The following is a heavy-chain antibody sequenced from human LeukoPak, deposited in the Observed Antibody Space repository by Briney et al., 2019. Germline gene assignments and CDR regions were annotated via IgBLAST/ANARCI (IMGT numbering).Heavy chain of an antibody. J-gene: IGHJ4*02. Sequence: GGSLRLSCAASGFTFSSYAMSWVRQAPGKGLEWVSAISGSGGSTYYADSVKGRFTISRDNSKDTLYLQMNSLRAEDTAVYYCAKDQAVMVEYYFDYWGQGTLVTVSS. CDR2: ISGSGGST. V-gene: IGHV3-23*01. D-gene: IGHD3-16*01. CDR1: GFTFSSYA. CDR3: AKDQAVMVEYYFDY.